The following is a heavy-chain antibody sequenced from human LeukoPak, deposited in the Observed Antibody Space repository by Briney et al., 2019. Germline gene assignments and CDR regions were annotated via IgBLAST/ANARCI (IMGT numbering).Heavy chain of an antibody. CDR2: INPSGGST. J-gene: IGHJ3*02. Sequence: ASVKVSCKASGYTFTSYYMHWVRQAPGQGLEWMGIINPSGGSTSYAQKFQGRVTMTRDMSTSTVYMELSSLRSEDTAVYYCARDLTYYYGSVDAFDIWGQGTMVTVSS. CDR3: ARDLTYYYGSVDAFDI. V-gene: IGHV1-46*01. CDR1: GYTFTSYY. D-gene: IGHD3-10*01.